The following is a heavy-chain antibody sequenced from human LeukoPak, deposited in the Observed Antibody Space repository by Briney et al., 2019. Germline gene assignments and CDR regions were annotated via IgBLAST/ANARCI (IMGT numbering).Heavy chain of an antibody. J-gene: IGHJ4*02. CDR1: GFTFSSSS. D-gene: IGHD6-13*01. CDR3: ARDPYSSSWRFYFDY. Sequence: PGGSLRLSCAASGFTFSSSSMNWVRQAPGKGLEWVSSISSTGSNTYYADSVRGRFTISRDNAKNSLYLQMNSLRAEDTAVYYCARDPYSSSWRFYFDYWGQGTLVTVSS. CDR2: ISSTGSNT. V-gene: IGHV3-21*01.